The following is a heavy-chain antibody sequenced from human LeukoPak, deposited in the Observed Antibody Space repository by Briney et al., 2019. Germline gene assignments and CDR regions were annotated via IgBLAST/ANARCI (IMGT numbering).Heavy chain of an antibody. J-gene: IGHJ4*02. V-gene: IGHV1-2*06. CDR3: ALERGESYYDSSGYYSG. CDR2: INPNSGGT. D-gene: IGHD3-22*01. CDR1: GGTFSSYA. Sequence: ASVKVSCKASGGTFSSYAISWVRQAPGQGLEWMGRINPNSGGTNYAQKFQGRVIMTRDTSISTAYMELSRLRSDDTAVYYCALERGESYYDSSGYYSGWGQGTLVTVSS.